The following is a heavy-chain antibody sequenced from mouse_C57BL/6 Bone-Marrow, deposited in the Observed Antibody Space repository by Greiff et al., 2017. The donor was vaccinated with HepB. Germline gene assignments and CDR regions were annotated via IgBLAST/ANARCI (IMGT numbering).Heavy chain of an antibody. CDR3: ASAYPTGYFDY. D-gene: IGHD2-10*01. CDR1: GYTFTNYW. J-gene: IGHJ2*01. Sequence: VQLQESGAELVRPGTSVKMSCKASGYTFTNYWIGWAKQRPGHGLEWIGDIYPGGGYTNYNEKFKGKATLTADKSSSTAYMQCSSLTSEDSAIYYCASAYPTGYFDYWGQGTTLTVSS. CDR2: IYPGGGYT. V-gene: IGHV1-63*01.